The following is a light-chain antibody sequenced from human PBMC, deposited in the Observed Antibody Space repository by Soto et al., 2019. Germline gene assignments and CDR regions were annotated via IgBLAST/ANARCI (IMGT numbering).Light chain of an antibody. CDR3: SSYTSSSTV. J-gene: IGLJ2*01. V-gene: IGLV2-14*01. Sequence: QSVLTQPASVSGSPGQSITISCTGTSSDVGGYNYVSWYQQHPGKAPKLMIYEVSNRPSGVSNRFSGSKSGNTAFLTISGLQAEDEADYYCSSYTSSSTVFGGGTKVTVL. CDR2: EVS. CDR1: SSDVGGYNY.